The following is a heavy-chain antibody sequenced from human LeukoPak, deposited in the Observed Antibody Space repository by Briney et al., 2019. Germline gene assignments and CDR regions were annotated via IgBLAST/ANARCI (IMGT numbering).Heavy chain of an antibody. CDR2: ISNSGST. D-gene: IGHD3-10*01. Sequence: SETLSLTRIVSGGSISSYFWSRIRQPPGKGLEWIGYISNSGSTNYNPSLKSRVTISADTSKNQFSLKLSSVTAADTAVYYCARSQNYYGSGDYWSQGTLATVSS. V-gene: IGHV4-59*01. J-gene: IGHJ4*02. CDR1: GGSISSYF. CDR3: ARSQNYYGSGDY.